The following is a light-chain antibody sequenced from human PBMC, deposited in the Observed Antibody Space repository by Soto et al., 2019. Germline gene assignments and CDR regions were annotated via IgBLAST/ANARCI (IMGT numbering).Light chain of an antibody. Sequence: DIVMTQSPLSLPVTPGEPASISCRSSQSLLHSNGYNSLDWYLQKPGQSPQLLIYLGSNRASGVPDRSSGSGSGTDFTLKISRVEAEDVGVYYCMQALQTLSITFGQGTRLEIK. CDR3: MQALQTLSIT. CDR1: QSLLHSNGYNS. J-gene: IGKJ5*01. V-gene: IGKV2-28*01. CDR2: LGS.